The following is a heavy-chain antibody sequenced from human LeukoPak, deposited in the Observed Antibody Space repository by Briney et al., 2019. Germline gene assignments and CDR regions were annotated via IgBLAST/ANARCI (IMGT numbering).Heavy chain of an antibody. V-gene: IGHV3-7*01. J-gene: IGHJ6*03. CDR2: IKEDESEK. CDR3: ARRLCGGGSCYRVPQPSYMDV. CDR1: GFTFSNSW. Sequence: AGGSLRLSCVASGFTFSNSWMSWVRQAPGKGLEWVANIKEDESEKYYVDSVEGRFTISRDNTKNSLYLQMNRLRAEDAAVYYCARRLCGGGSCYRVPQPSYMDVWGGGTTVTVSS. D-gene: IGHD2-15*01.